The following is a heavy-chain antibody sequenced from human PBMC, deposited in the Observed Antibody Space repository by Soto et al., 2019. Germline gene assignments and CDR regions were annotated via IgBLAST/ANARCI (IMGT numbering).Heavy chain of an antibody. CDR3: ARELQQLVYYYYGMDV. Sequence: GGSLRLSCAASGFTFSDYYMSWIRQAPGKGLEWVSYISSSSSYTNYADSVKGRFTISRDNAKNSLYLQMNSLRAEDTAVYYCARELQQLVYYYYGMDVWGQGTTVTVSS. D-gene: IGHD6-13*01. CDR2: ISSSSSYT. CDR1: GFTFSDYY. J-gene: IGHJ6*02. V-gene: IGHV3-11*06.